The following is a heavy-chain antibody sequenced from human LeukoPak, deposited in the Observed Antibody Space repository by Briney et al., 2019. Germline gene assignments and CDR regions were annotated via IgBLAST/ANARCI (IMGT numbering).Heavy chain of an antibody. J-gene: IGHJ3*02. CDR2: ISDSGDTI. CDR3: AREPTRINLLTYGPWDAYDI. V-gene: IGHV3-48*04. Sequence: GGSLRLSCAASGFSFNTYSMNWVRQAPGKGLEWISYISDSGDTIYSADSVKGRFTISRNNAENSLFLHMSSLRADDTAMYYCAREPTRINLLTYGPWDAYDIWGQGTVVTVSS. CDR1: GFSFNTYS. D-gene: IGHD1-14*01.